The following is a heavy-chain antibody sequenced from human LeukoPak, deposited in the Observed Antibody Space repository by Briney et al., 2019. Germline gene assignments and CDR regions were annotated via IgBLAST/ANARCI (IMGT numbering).Heavy chain of an antibody. V-gene: IGHV3-15*07. J-gene: IGHJ3*02. D-gene: IGHD3-22*01. CDR3: AKDEAPARITMIVVTGDAFDI. CDR2: IKSKTDGGTT. CDR1: GFTFSNAW. Sequence: GGSLRLSCAASGFTFSNAWMNWVRQAPGKGLEWVGRIKSKTDGGTTDYAAPVKGRFTISRDNSKNTLYLQMNSLRAEDTAVYYCAKDEAPARITMIVVTGDAFDIWGQGTMVTVSS.